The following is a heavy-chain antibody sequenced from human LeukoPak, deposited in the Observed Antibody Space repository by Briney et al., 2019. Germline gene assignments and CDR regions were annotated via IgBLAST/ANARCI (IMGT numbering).Heavy chain of an antibody. D-gene: IGHD3-3*01. CDR2: MNPNSGNT. CDR1: GYTFTSYD. V-gene: IGHV1-8*01. J-gene: IGHJ6*02. CDR3: ARDPSPSRFLEWLGSYYYYGMDV. Sequence: GASVKVSSKASGYTFTSYDINWVRQATGQGLEWMGWMNPNSGNTGYAQKFQGRVTMTRNTSISTAYMELSSLRSEDTAVYYCARDPSPSRFLEWLGSYYYYGMDVWGQGTTVTVSS.